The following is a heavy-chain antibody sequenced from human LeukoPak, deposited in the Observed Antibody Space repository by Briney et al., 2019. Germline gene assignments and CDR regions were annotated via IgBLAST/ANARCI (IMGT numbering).Heavy chain of an antibody. J-gene: IGHJ4*02. D-gene: IGHD2-2*01. Sequence: SETLSLTCAVYGGSFSGYYWSWIRQPPGKGLEWIGEINHSGSTNYNPSLKSRVTISVDTSKNQFSLKLSSVTAADTAVYYCASVGYCSSTSCYDYWGQGTLATVSS. CDR3: ASVGYCSSTSCYDY. CDR1: GGSFSGYY. CDR2: INHSGST. V-gene: IGHV4-34*01.